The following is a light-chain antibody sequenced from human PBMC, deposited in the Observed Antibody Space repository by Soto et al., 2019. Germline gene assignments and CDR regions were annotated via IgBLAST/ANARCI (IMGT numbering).Light chain of an antibody. CDR2: GAS. V-gene: IGKV3-20*01. J-gene: IGKJ5*01. CDR3: EPYASSLIT. Sequence: SAGTVSLTKGKRATLSCRASQSVSSSYLACYQQKPGQAPRLHIYGASSRATGIPDRFSGSGSGTDFTLPMTRLEPEDVALYYCEPYASSLITSGQ. CDR1: QSVSSSY.